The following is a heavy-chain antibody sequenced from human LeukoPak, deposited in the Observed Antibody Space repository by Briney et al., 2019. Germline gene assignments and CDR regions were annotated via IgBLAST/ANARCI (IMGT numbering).Heavy chain of an antibody. V-gene: IGHV3-21*01. Sequence: GGSLRLSCAVSGFTFSTYNMNWVRQAPGKGLEWVSSITSTSTYIYYADSVKGRFTISRDNSKNTLYLQMNSLRAEDTAVYYCAKDGSGPFDYWGQGTLVTVSS. CDR1: GFTFSTYN. D-gene: IGHD3-10*01. J-gene: IGHJ4*02. CDR2: ITSTSTYI. CDR3: AKDGSGPFDY.